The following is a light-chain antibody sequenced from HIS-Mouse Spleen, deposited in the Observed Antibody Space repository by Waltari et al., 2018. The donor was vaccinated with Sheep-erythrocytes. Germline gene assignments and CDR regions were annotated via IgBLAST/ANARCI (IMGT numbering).Light chain of an antibody. CDR2: LGS. CDR3: MQALQTPWT. V-gene: IGKV2-28*01. Sequence: DIVMTQSPLSLPVTPGDPASISCSSSQSLLHSNGYNYLDWYLQKPGQSPQLLIYLGSNRASGVPDRFSDSGSGTDFTLKISRVEAEDVGVYYCMQALQTPWTFGQGTKVEIK. CDR1: QSLLHSNGYNY. J-gene: IGKJ1*01.